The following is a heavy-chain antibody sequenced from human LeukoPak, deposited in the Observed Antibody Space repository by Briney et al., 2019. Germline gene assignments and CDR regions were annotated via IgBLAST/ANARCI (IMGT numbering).Heavy chain of an antibody. CDR3: AKDGPIDCSGYADY. Sequence: GGSLRLSCAASGFTFSSYGMHWVRQAPGKGLEWVAAIWYDGSNKYYADSVKGRFTLSRDNSKNTLYLQMNSLRAEDTAVYYCAKDGPIDCSGYADYWGQGTLVTVSS. V-gene: IGHV3-33*06. CDR1: GFTFSSYG. D-gene: IGHD3-22*01. CDR2: IWYDGSNK. J-gene: IGHJ4*02.